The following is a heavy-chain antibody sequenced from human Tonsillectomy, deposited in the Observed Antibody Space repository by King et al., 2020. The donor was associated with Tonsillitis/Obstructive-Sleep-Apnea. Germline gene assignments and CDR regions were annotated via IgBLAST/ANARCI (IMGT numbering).Heavy chain of an antibody. CDR1: GYTFTNYW. CDR3: ASSLEDQLPPFFFDY. J-gene: IGHJ4*02. Sequence: GQLVQSGAEVKKPGESLKISCKGSGYTFTNYWIAWVRQMPGKGLEWMGFIYPGDSDTRYSPSFQGQVTISADKSINTAYLQWSSLKASDTAMYYCASSLEDQLPPFFFDYWGPGTLVTVS. CDR2: IYPGDSDT. D-gene: IGHD1-7*01. V-gene: IGHV5-51*01.